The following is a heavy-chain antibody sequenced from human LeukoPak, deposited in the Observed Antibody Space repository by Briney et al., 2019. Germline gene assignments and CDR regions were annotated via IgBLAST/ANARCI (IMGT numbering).Heavy chain of an antibody. D-gene: IGHD6-19*01. CDR2: ISGSGGST. J-gene: IGHJ4*02. CDR1: GFTFSSYA. Sequence: GGSLRLSCAASGFTFSSYAMSWVRQAPGKGLEWVPAISGSGGSTYYADSVKGRFTISRDNSKNTLYLQMNTLRAEDTAIYYCAKGGVYSSGWDYFDYWGQGTLVTVSS. CDR3: AKGGVYSSGWDYFDY. V-gene: IGHV3-23*01.